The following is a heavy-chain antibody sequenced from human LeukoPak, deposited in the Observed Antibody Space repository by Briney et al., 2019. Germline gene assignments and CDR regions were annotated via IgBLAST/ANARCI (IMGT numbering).Heavy chain of an antibody. CDR2: INNSVGIT. D-gene: IGHD1-26*01. Sequence: GGSLRLSCAASGFTFDIYAMSLVRQGPGKGPKRVSSINNSVGITYSADSVKGRFTISRDNSKNTLYLQMNSLRAEDTAVYYCARGLGVGPTRALDCWGQGTLVTVSS. CDR3: ARGLGVGPTRALDC. CDR1: GFTFDIYA. J-gene: IGHJ4*02. V-gene: IGHV3-23*01.